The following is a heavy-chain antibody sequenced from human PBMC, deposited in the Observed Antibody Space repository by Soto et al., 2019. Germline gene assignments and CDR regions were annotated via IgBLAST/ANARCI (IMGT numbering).Heavy chain of an antibody. CDR3: ARGELNGAISACMHDY. CDR1: GFTFSSYA. CDR2: ISKDGDFT. J-gene: IGHJ4*02. V-gene: IGHV3-64*02. D-gene: IGHD6-6*01. Sequence: GGSLRLSCAASGFTFSSYAMHWVRQAPGKGLQYASAISKDGDFTYYADSVKGRFTISRDNSKNMLYLQMGSLRVEDMAVYYCARGELNGAISACMHDYWGQGALVTVSS.